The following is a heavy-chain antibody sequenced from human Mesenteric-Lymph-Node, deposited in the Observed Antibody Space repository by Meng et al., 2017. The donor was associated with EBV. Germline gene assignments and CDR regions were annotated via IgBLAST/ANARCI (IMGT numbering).Heavy chain of an antibody. CDR1: GFTFSTYA. D-gene: IGHD1-1*01. V-gene: IGHV3-30*18. Sequence: QVQLVEQGGGVVQPGWSLSLACAASGFTFSTYAMHWVRQAPGKGLEWVALISDDGSNKESADSVKGRFTISRDNSKNTLHLQMNSLRVEDTAVYYCAKGIGRMSWSFDYWGQGTLVTVSS. CDR2: ISDDGSNK. J-gene: IGHJ4*02. CDR3: AKGIGRMSWSFDY.